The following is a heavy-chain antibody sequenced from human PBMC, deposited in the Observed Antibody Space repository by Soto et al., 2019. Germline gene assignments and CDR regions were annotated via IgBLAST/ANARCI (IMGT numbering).Heavy chain of an antibody. J-gene: IGHJ6*01. V-gene: IGHV1-2*02. CDR1: GYTFTGYY. CDR3: ARVAYSISARPGSSYGMDV. D-gene: IGHD6-6*01. Sequence: GASVKVYCKASGYTFTGYYMHWVRQAPGQGLEWMGWINPNSGGTNYAQKFQGRVTMTRDTSISTAYMELSRLRSDDTAVYYCARVAYSISARPGSSYGMDVSGHGTTL. CDR2: INPNSGGT.